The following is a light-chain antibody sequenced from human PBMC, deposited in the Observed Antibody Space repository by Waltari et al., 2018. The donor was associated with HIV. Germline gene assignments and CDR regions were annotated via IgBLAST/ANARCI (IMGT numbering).Light chain of an antibody. CDR3: AAWDDSLNAYV. CDR2: SLD. V-gene: IGLV1-44*01. CDR1: GSNIRAHT. J-gene: IGLJ1*01. Sequence: QSVLTQTPSASGTPGQRVIVACSGRGSNIRAHTVNWYQQPPGAAPRLLIHSLDQRPSGVPDRFSGSKSGASASLAISGLQSEDEADYYCAAWDDSLNAYVFGGGTKVTVL.